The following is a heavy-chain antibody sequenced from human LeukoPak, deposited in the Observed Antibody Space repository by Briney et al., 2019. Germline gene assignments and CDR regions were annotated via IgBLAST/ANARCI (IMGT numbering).Heavy chain of an antibody. CDR1: GFTFSDYW. Sequence: PGGSLRLSCAAFGFTFSDYWMSWVRQAPGKGLEWVANINPPGVEKTYVDSVKGRFTISRDNAKNSLYLEMNSLRDEDSAVYYCGRRRVEAGIDDWGQGTLVTVSS. J-gene: IGHJ4*02. D-gene: IGHD6-13*01. CDR2: INPPGVEK. V-gene: IGHV3-7*01. CDR3: GRRRVEAGIDD.